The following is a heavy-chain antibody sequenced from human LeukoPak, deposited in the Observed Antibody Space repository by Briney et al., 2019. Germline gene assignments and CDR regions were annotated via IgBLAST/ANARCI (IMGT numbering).Heavy chain of an antibody. CDR3: ARVELRTAFIDY. V-gene: IGHV4-34*01. CDR1: GGSFSGYY. Sequence: PSETLSLTCAVYGGSFSGYYWSWIRQPPGKGLEWIGEINHSGSTNYDPSLKSRVTISVDTSKNQFSLKLSSVTAADTAVYYCARVELRTAFIDYGGQGTLVTVSS. J-gene: IGHJ4*02. CDR2: INHSGST. D-gene: IGHD5-18*01.